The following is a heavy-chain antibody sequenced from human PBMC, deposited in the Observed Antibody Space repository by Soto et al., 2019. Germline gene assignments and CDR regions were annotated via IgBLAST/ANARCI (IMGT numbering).Heavy chain of an antibody. CDR2: IGSSSYT. D-gene: IGHD2-21*02. CDR3: ARVAYCGGDCYSPWFDP. J-gene: IGHJ5*02. CDR1: GFTYSGDY. Sequence: PGRSLRLSCAPSGFTYSGDYMSWIRQAPGKGLEWVSYIGSSSYTNYAGSVKGRFTISRDNAKNSLYLQMNSLRAEDTAVYYCARVAYCGGDCYSPWFDPWGQGALVTVSS. V-gene: IGHV3-11*06.